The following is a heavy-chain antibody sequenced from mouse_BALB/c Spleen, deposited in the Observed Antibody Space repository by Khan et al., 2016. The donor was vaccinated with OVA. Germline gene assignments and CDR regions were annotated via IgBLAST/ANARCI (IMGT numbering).Heavy chain of an antibody. V-gene: IGHV5-6*01. CDR3: ASHLSGSFAY. CDR2: ISSGGDYT. CDR1: GFTFSSYS. D-gene: IGHD4-1*01. J-gene: IGHJ3*01. Sequence: EVELVESGGDLVKPGGSLKLSCAASGFTFSSYSMSWVRQTPDKRLEWVATISSGGDYTSYPDNLKGRFTISRDNARNTLYLQMSNLKSEDTAMYYWASHLSGSFAYWGQGTLVTVSA.